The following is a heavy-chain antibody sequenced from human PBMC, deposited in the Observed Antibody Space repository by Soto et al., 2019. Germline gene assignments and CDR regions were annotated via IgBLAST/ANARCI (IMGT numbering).Heavy chain of an antibody. CDR1: GFTFSSYG. V-gene: IGHV3-30*18. J-gene: IGHJ6*02. Sequence: PGGSLRLSCAASGFTFSSYGMHWVRQAPGKGLEWVVVISYDGSNKYYADSVKGRFTISRDNSKNTLYLQMNSLRAEDTAVYYCAKDMGEYDSSGYSSIGMDVWGQGTTVTVSS. CDR3: AKDMGEYDSSGYSSIGMDV. D-gene: IGHD3-22*01. CDR2: ISYDGSNK.